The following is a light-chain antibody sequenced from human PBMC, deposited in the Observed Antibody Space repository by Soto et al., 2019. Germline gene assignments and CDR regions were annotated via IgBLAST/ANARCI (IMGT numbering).Light chain of an antibody. V-gene: IGLV2-14*01. CDR1: SSDVGGYNY. Sequence: QSALTQPASVSGSPGQSITISCTGTSSDVGGYNYVSWYQQHPGKAPKLMIYEVSNRPSGVSNRFSGSKSGNTASLTISGLQAEDEADYYCSSYTSSSTLPLVFGIGTKLTVL. J-gene: IGLJ1*01. CDR3: SSYTSSSTLPLV. CDR2: EVS.